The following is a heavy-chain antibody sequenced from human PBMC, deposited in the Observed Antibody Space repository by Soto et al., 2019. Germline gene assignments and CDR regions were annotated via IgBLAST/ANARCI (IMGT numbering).Heavy chain of an antibody. V-gene: IGHV1-18*01. Sequence: AAVKVCSKASGYTFTSYGISGVRQAPGQGLEWMGWISAYNGNTNYAQKLQGRVTMTTDTSTSTAYMELRSLRSDDTAVYYCARFRYDFWSGYYTQPVDYWGQGTLVTVSS. D-gene: IGHD3-3*01. J-gene: IGHJ4*02. CDR1: GYTFTSYG. CDR3: ARFRYDFWSGYYTQPVDY. CDR2: ISAYNGNT.